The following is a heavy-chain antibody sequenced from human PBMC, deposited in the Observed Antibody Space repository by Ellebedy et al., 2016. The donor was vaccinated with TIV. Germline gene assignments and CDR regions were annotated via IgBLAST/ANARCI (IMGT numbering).Heavy chain of an antibody. CDR2: ISNGGDTT. V-gene: IGHV3-23*01. CDR1: GFTFGCCA. J-gene: IGHJ4*02. D-gene: IGHD6-13*01. CDR3: AKLSGVLSWYADY. Sequence: GESLKISCAASGFTFGCCAMSWVRQALGKGLEWVSVISNGGDTTYADSVKGRFTISRDNSKNTLYLQMNSLRADDTAIYYCAKLSGVLSWYADYWGLGTLVTVSS.